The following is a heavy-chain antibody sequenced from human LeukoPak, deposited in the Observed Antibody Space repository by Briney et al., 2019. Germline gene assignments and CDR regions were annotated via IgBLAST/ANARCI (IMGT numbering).Heavy chain of an antibody. D-gene: IGHD3-3*01. CDR2: IIPIFGTA. V-gene: IGHV1-69*01. J-gene: IGHJ4*02. CDR3: ARETAYYDFWSGLPVDY. CDR1: GGTFSSYA. Sequence: SVKVSCKASGGTFSSYAISWVRQAPGQGLEWMGGIIPIFGTANYAQKFQGRVTITADESTSTAYMELSSLRSEDTAVYYCARETAYYDFWSGLPVDYWGQGTLVTVSS.